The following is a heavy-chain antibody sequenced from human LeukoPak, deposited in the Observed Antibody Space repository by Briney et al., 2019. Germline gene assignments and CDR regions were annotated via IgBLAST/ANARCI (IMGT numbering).Heavy chain of an antibody. CDR3: AKDYYDRSGAFDI. CDR2: ISSSSGHI. V-gene: IGHV3-21*04. J-gene: IGHJ3*02. D-gene: IGHD3-22*01. Sequence: GGSLRLSCAASGFTFSNHPMNWVRQAPGKGLEWISSISSSSGHIYYADSVKGRFTISRDNAKNSLYLQMNSLRAEDTALYYCAKDYYDRSGAFDIWGQGTMVTVSS. CDR1: GFTFSNHP.